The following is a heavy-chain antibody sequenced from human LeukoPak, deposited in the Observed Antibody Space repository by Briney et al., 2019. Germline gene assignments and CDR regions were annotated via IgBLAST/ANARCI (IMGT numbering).Heavy chain of an antibody. J-gene: IGHJ4*02. V-gene: IGHV3-48*04. CDR3: ARQSIFRVVVVAATHFDY. D-gene: IGHD2-15*01. CDR1: GFTFRSYS. CDR2: ISSSSSTI. Sequence: GWSLRLSCAASGFTFRSYSMIWVRQAPGKGLEWVSYISSSSSTIYYADSVKGRFTISRDNAKNSVYLQMNSLRGEDTAVYYCARQSIFRVVVVAATHFDYWGQGTLVTVSS.